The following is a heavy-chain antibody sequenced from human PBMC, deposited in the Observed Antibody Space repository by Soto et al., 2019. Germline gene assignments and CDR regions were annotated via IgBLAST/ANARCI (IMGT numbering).Heavy chain of an antibody. CDR3: ARSASYGDYYFDY. CDR1: GFTFYSYS. D-gene: IGHD4-17*01. CDR2: ISSSSSTI. J-gene: IGHJ4*02. V-gene: IGHV3-48*01. Sequence: EVQLVESGGGLVQPGGSLRLSCAASGFTFYSYSMNWVRQAPGRGLEWVSYISSSSSTIYYADSVRGSFTISRDNAKNALYLEMNSLRAEDKAVYYCARSASYGDYYFDYWGQGTLVTVSS.